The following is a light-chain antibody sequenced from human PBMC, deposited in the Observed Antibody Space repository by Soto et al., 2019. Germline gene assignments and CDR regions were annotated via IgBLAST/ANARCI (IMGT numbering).Light chain of an antibody. CDR2: DAS. J-gene: IGKJ1*01. V-gene: IGKV3-11*01. CDR3: QQRSNWPVT. CDR1: QSVSSY. Sequence: EIVLTQSPGTLSLSPGERATLSCRASQSVSSYVAWYQQKPGQAPRLLIYDASTRATGISARFSGSGSGTDFTLTISSLEPEDLAVYYCQQRSNWPVTCGQGTKVEVK.